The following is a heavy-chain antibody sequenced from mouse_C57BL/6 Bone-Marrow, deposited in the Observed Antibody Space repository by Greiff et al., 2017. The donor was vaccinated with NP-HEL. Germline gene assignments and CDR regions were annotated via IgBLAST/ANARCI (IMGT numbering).Heavy chain of an antibody. CDR1: GFTFSSYT. Sequence: LQQSGGGLVKPGGSLKLSCAASGFTFSSYTMSWVRQTPEKRLEWVATISGGGGNTYYPDSVKGRFTISRDNAKNTLYLQMSSLRSEDTALYYCARQRYDYDGGEYYFDYWGQGTTLTVSS. CDR2: ISGGGGNT. CDR3: ARQRYDYDGGEYYFDY. D-gene: IGHD2-4*01. V-gene: IGHV5-9*01. J-gene: IGHJ2*01.